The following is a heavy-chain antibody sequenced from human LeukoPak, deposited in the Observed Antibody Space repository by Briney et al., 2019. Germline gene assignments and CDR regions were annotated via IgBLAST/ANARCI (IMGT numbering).Heavy chain of an antibody. Sequence: GGSLRLSCAASGFTFSSYDMHWVRQAPGKGLEWVSGIGTAGDTYYPGSIKGRFPFSRENAKNSLFLQMNGLRVGDTAVYYCARGSYCSGGACSPVGAFDIWGQGTVVTVSS. V-gene: IGHV3-13*01. D-gene: IGHD2-15*01. CDR2: IGTAGDT. CDR1: GFTFSSYD. J-gene: IGHJ3*02. CDR3: ARGSYCSGGACSPVGAFDI.